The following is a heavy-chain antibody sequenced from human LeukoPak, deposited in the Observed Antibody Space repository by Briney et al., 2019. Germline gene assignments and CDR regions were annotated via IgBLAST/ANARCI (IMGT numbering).Heavy chain of an antibody. J-gene: IGHJ4*02. V-gene: IGHV3-30*18. CDR1: GFSISSYG. D-gene: IGHD3-3*01. Sequence: GGSLRLSCAASGFSISSYGMHWVRQAPGKGLEWVAAISYDGSNKYYADSVKGRFTISRDNSKNTLYLQMNSLRAEDTAVYYCAKDGDPVHYWGQGTLVTVSS. CDR2: ISYDGSNK. CDR3: AKDGDPVHY.